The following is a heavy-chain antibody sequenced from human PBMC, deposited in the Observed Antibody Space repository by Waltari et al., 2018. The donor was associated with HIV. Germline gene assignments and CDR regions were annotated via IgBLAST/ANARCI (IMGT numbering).Heavy chain of an antibody. D-gene: IGHD1-26*01. V-gene: IGHV4-4*07. CDR3: ARETSGPTWRLFDS. CDR2: INASGGT. CDR1: GGPINTYY. Sequence: QVQLQESGPGLVKTSETLSLTCIVSGGPINTYYWNWNRQPAGKGLEWLGRINASGGTNYNPSLKSRVTMSVDTSKNQFSLKLTSVTAADTAVYFCARETSGPTWRLFDSWGQGTLVTVSS. J-gene: IGHJ4*02.